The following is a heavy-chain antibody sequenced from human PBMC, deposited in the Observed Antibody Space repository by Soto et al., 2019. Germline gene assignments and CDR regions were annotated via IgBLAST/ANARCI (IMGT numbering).Heavy chain of an antibody. CDR2: INHSGST. J-gene: IGHJ4*02. Sequence: PSETMSLTCAVYGGSFSGYYWSWIRQPPGKGLEWIGEINHSGSTNYNPSLKSRVTISVDTSKNQFSLKLSSVTAADTAVYYCARGRPTSGYCSGGSCYAAGILDYWGQGTLVTVSS. D-gene: IGHD2-15*01. V-gene: IGHV4-34*01. CDR1: GGSFSGYY. CDR3: ARGRPTSGYCSGGSCYAAGILDY.